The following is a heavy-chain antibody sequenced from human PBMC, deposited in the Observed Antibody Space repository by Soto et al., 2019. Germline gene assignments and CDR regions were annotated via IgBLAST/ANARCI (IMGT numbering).Heavy chain of an antibody. CDR1: GFTFSDYY. V-gene: IGHV3-11*05. D-gene: IGHD2-2*01. J-gene: IGHJ3*02. Sequence: QVQLVESGGGLVKPGGSLRLSCAASGFTFSDYYMSWIRQAPGKGLEWVSYITTTTSRYTNYADSVKGRFTISRDNAKNSLYLQMNSLRAEDTAVYYCARVTCSSISCSGAFDIWGQGTMVTVSS. CDR2: ITTTTSRYT. CDR3: ARVTCSSISCSGAFDI.